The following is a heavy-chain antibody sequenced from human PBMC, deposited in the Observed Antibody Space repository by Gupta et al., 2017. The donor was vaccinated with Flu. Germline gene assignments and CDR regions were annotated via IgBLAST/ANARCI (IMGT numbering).Heavy chain of an antibody. Sequence: QVQLVQSGAEVRKPGTSVRVSCQASGYTFSSYDINWVRQAPGRVLEWMGWMNLHTGDTGFAQRFQGRLALSRDTSISTAFMELNSLTSDDTAVYFCARVKAVAQLVPMYWGQGTLVTVSS. CDR2: MNLHTGDT. D-gene: IGHD6-6*01. V-gene: IGHV1-8*01. CDR1: GYTFSSYD. J-gene: IGHJ4*02. CDR3: ARVKAVAQLVPMY.